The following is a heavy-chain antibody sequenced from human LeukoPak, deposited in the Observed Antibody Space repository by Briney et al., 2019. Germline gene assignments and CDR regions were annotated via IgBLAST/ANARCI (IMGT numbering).Heavy chain of an antibody. V-gene: IGHV4-4*02. CDR2: ISLSGHT. D-gene: IGHD1-26*01. J-gene: IGHJ4*02. CDR1: GGSISRTNW. Sequence: SETQSLTCDVSGGSISRTNWWSWVRQSPGQGLEWIGEISLSGHTNYNPSLQSRVTISLDESKNQVSLDLASVTDADTAVYYCSRESGAFSPFGYWGQGTLVTVHS. CDR3: SRESGAFSPFGY.